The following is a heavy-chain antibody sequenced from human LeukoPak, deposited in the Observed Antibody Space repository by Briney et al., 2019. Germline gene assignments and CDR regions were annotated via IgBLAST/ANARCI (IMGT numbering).Heavy chain of an antibody. J-gene: IGHJ3*01. CDR3: APHSGTYGAD. V-gene: IGHV4-34*01. CDR2: INHSGST. D-gene: IGHD3-10*01. Sequence: SETLSLTCAVYGGSFSGYYWSWIRQPPGKGLEWIGEINHSGSTNYNPSLKSRVTISVDTSKNQFSLKLSSVTAADTAVYYCAPHSGTYGADWGQGTMVTVSS. CDR1: GGSFSGYY.